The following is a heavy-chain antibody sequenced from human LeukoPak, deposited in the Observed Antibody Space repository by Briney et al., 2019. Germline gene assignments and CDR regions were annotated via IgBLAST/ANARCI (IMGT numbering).Heavy chain of an antibody. CDR1: GASISNDY. V-gene: IGHV4-59*01. J-gene: IGHJ4*02. D-gene: IGHD4-11*01. Sequence: PSETLSLTCTVSGASISNDYWGWIRQPPGKGLEWIANIYHTGSTYYNPSLESRVTISVDTSKNQFSLKLNSVTAADTAVYYCARDYSDYGHFDYWGQGTLVTVSS. CDR3: ARDYSDYGHFDY. CDR2: IYHTGST.